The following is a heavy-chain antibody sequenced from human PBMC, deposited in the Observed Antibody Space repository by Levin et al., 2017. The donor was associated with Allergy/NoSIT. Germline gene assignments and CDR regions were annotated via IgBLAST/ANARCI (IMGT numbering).Heavy chain of an antibody. D-gene: IGHD4-17*01. Sequence: GGSLRLSCAASGFTFSSYEMNWVRQAPGKGLEWVSYISSSGSTIYYADSVKGRFTISRDNAKNSLYLQMNSLRAEDTAVYYCARDPAYGDYHVDDYWGQGTLVTVSS. CDR1: GFTFSSYE. V-gene: IGHV3-48*03. J-gene: IGHJ4*02. CDR2: ISSSGSTI. CDR3: ARDPAYGDYHVDDY.